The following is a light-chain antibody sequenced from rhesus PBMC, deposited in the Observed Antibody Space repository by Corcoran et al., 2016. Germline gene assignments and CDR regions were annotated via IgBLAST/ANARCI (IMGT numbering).Light chain of an antibody. Sequence: DIQMTQSPSSLSASVGDTVTITCRASQNISSWLDWYQQKPGKAPKLLIYKESSLQSGVPSRFSGRGSWTYFTLTISSLQPEYFVTYYCLQYSSSPFTFGPGTKLDIK. CDR1: QNISSW. CDR3: LQYSSSPFT. V-gene: IGKV1-22*01. J-gene: IGKJ3*01. CDR2: KES.